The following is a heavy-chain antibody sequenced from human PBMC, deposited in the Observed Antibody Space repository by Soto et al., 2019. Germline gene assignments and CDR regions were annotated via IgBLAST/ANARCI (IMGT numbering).Heavy chain of an antibody. J-gene: IGHJ5*02. Sequence: QLQLQESGPGLVKPSETLSLTCTVSGGSISSSSYYWGWIRQPPGKGLEWIGSIYYSGSTYYNPSLKSRVTISVDTSKNHFVLKLSSVTAADTAVYYCATQEVGGSYVYTFDPWGQGTLVTVSS. CDR1: GGSISSSSYY. CDR3: ATQEVGGSYVYTFDP. D-gene: IGHD1-26*01. V-gene: IGHV4-39*02. CDR2: IYYSGST.